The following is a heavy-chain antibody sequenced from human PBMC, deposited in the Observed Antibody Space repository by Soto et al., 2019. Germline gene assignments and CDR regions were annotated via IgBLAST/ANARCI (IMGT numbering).Heavy chain of an antibody. J-gene: IGHJ4*02. CDR2: IKNKANGYKT. CDR3: TSSSSWYYFDY. CDR1: GFTFSDHY. D-gene: IGHD6-13*01. V-gene: IGHV3-72*01. Sequence: PGGSLRLSCVASGFTFSDHYMDWVRQAPGKGLEWVGRIKNKANGYKTEYAASVEGRITISRDDSKNSPSLQINSLKTEDTAVYYCTSSSSWYYFDYWGQGTLVTVSS.